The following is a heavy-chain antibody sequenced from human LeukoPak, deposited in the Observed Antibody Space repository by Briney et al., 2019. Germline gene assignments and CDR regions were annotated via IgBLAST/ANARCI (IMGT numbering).Heavy chain of an antibody. V-gene: IGHV3-30-3*01. J-gene: IGHJ4*02. Sequence: GGSLRLSCEASGFTFGTYAFHWVRQAPGKGLEWVAVISYDERNENYADSVKGRFTISRNNSNNTLYLQMNSLSAEDTAVYSCARGIADSSKTPFGALAFDIWGQGTLVTVSS. CDR1: GFTFGTYA. CDR3: ARGIADSSKTPFGALAFDI. CDR2: ISYDERNE. D-gene: IGHD6-13*01.